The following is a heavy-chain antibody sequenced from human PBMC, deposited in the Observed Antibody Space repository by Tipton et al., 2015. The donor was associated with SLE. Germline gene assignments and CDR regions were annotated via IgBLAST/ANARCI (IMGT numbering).Heavy chain of an antibody. CDR1: GFSVSSNY. CDR3: ARDLMGSYGSRDYPGGFNS. CDR2: IYRDGRT. D-gene: IGHD3-10*01. J-gene: IGHJ5*02. V-gene: IGHV3-53*01. Sequence: SLRLSCSVSGFSVSSNYMNWVRQAPGKGLEWVSGIYRDGRTYHLDSVKGRFSISADNSKNTVYLQMSNLGVDDTAVYFCARDLMGSYGSRDYPGGFNSWGQGTRVTVSS.